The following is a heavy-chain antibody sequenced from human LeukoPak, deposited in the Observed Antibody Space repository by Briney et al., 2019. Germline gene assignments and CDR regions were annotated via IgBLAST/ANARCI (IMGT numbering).Heavy chain of an antibody. V-gene: IGHV4-59*08. D-gene: IGHD3-3*01. Sequence: PSETLSLTCTVSGGSISSYYWSWIRQPPGKGLEWIGYIYYSGSTNYNPSLKSRVTISVDTSKNQFSLKLSSVTAADTAVYYCASESPPRGGIFGVVTANWFDPWGQGTLVTVSS. CDR2: IYYSGST. CDR1: GGSISSYY. CDR3: ASESPPRGGIFGVVTANWFDP. J-gene: IGHJ5*02.